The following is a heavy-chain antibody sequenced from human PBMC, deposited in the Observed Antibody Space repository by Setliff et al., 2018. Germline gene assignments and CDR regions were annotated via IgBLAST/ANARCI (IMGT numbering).Heavy chain of an antibody. CDR3: ARGGLAAAATH. CDR2: INRRGST. J-gene: IGHJ4*02. Sequence: SETLSLTCTVSGGSVNSGYDNWNWLRQPAGKGLEWIGHINRRGSTNFSPSLKSRVTISLDTSKNQFSLRLTSVPAADTAVYYCARGGLAAAATHWGQGTLVTVSS. V-gene: IGHV4-61*09. D-gene: IGHD6-13*01. CDR1: GGSVNSGYDN.